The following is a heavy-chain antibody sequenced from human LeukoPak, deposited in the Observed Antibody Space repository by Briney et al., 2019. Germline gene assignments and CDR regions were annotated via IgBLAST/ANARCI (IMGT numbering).Heavy chain of an antibody. CDR1: GYTFTGYY. D-gene: IGHD3-22*01. J-gene: IGHJ4*02. CDR3: ARESYEYDSSGYYFPFDS. CDR2: INPNNGGT. V-gene: IGHV1-2*02. Sequence: ASVKVSCKASGYTFTGYYIHWVRQAPGQGLEWIGSINPNNGGTKYAQNFQGRVTMTRDTSITTAYMGLSSLRSDDTAVYYCARESYEYDSSGYYFPFDSWGQGTLVTVSS.